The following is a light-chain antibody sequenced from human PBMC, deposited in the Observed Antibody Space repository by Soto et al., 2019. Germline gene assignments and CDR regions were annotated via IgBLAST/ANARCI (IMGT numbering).Light chain of an antibody. V-gene: IGKV3-20*01. J-gene: IGKJ4*01. CDR3: QQYGSSPT. Sequence: EIVLTQSPCTLSLSPGERATLSCRASQSVSSSHLAWYQQKPGQAPRLLISGASSRATGIPDRFTGSGSGTDFTLTISRLEPEDFAVYYCQQYGSSPTFGGGTKVDI. CDR1: QSVSSSH. CDR2: GAS.